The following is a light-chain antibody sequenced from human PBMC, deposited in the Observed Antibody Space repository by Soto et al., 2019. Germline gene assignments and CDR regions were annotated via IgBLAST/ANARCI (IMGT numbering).Light chain of an antibody. V-gene: IGLV2-8*01. CDR3: SSYAGSVDV. CDR1: SSDVGGYNY. CDR2: EVS. J-gene: IGLJ1*01. Sequence: QSALTQPPSASGSPGPSVTISCTGTSSDVGGYNYVSWYQQHPGKAPKLMIYEVSKRPSGVPDRFSGSKSGNTASLTVSGLQAEDEADYYCSSYAGSVDVFGTGTKVTVL.